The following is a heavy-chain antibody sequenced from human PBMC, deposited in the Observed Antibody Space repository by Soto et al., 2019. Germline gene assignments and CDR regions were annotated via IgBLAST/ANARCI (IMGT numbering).Heavy chain of an antibody. CDR3: ARSALVTPYSGYDYNWFDP. CDR1: GCSFTSYW. J-gene: IGHJ5*02. V-gene: IGHV5-10-1*01. D-gene: IGHD5-12*01. Sequence: GESLKISCRGSGCSFTSYWISWVRQMPGKGLEWMGRIDPSDSYTNYSPSFQGHVTISADKSISTAYLQWSSLKASDTAMYYCARSALVTPYSGYDYNWFDPWGQGTLVTVSS. CDR2: IDPSDSYT.